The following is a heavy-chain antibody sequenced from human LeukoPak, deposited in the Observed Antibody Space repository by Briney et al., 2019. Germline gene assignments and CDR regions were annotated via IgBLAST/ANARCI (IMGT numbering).Heavy chain of an antibody. CDR2: IYYSRSN. CDR1: GGSISSYY. J-gene: IGHJ4*02. D-gene: IGHD5-18*01. CDR3: ARAGYSYGLHFDY. Sequence: SETLSLTCIVSGGSISSYYWSWVRHPPGKGLEWVGYIYYSRSNNYNPSVKSRVTISIDASKNQLSLKLSSVTAADTAVYYCARAGYSYGLHFDYWGQGTLVTVSS. V-gene: IGHV4-59*01.